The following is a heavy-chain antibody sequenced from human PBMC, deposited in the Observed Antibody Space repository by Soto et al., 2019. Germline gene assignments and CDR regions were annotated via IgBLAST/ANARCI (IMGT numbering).Heavy chain of an antibody. D-gene: IGHD5-18*01. J-gene: IGHJ4*02. CDR1: AYTFTNYY. V-gene: IGHV1-46*01. Sequence: SVKVSFKASAYTFTNYYLHWVRQAPGQGLEWLGIIYTNSGRTGYAQRFQGRVTVTRDTSTNTVYMELTNLRSEDTAVYYCAREPEESYYFDYWGQGTLVTVSS. CDR2: IYTNSGRT. CDR3: AREPEESYYFDY.